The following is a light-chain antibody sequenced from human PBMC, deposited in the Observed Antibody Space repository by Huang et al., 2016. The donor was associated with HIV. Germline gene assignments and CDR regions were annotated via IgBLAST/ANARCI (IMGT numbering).Light chain of an antibody. Sequence: EIVMTQSSATLSVSPGERATLSCRASQSVSSNLAWYQQRPGQAPRLLIYGASTRATGVPVRFSGSGSGTEFTLTISSLQSEDVAVYYCQQYNNWPRTFGQGTKVEIK. CDR2: GAS. J-gene: IGKJ1*01. CDR1: QSVSSN. V-gene: IGKV3-15*01. CDR3: QQYNNWPRT.